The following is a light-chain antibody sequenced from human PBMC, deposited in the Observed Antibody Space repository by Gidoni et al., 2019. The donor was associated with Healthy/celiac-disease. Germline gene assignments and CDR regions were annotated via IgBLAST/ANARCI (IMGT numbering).Light chain of an antibody. Sequence: QSVLTQPPSASGTPGQRVTISCSGSSSTIGSNTVNWYQQIPGTAPKLLIYSNNQRPSGVPDRFSGSKSGTSASLAISGLQSEDEADYYCAAWDDSLNAPYVFGTGTKVTVL. CDR2: SNN. CDR3: AAWDDSLNAPYV. CDR1: SSTIGSNT. V-gene: IGLV1-44*01. J-gene: IGLJ1*01.